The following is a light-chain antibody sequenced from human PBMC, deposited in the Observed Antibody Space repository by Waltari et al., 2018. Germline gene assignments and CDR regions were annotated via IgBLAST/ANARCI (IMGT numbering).Light chain of an antibody. Sequence: QSVLTQPPSASATPGQRVTIPCSGSSSNIGSNTVNWYQQVPGTTPKLLIFRNDQRPSGVPARFSGAKSGTSASLAISGLRSEDEADDYCAAWDDTLNGRWEFGGGTKLTVL. CDR2: RND. J-gene: IGLJ3*02. CDR1: SSNIGSNT. CDR3: AAWDDTLNGRWE. V-gene: IGLV1-44*01.